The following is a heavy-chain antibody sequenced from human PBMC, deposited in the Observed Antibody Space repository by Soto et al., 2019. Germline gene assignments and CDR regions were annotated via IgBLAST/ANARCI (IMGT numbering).Heavy chain of an antibody. Sequence: QVQLVQSGAEVKKPGASVKVSCKASGYTFTSYGISWVRQAPGQGLEWMGWISAYSGNTNYAQNLQGRVTMTTDTSTSTAYMELRSLISDETAVYYCARQYDILTGYYLEVGYWGQGTLVTVSS. CDR3: ARQYDILTGYYLEVGY. V-gene: IGHV1-18*01. CDR2: ISAYSGNT. CDR1: GYTFTSYG. D-gene: IGHD3-9*01. J-gene: IGHJ4*02.